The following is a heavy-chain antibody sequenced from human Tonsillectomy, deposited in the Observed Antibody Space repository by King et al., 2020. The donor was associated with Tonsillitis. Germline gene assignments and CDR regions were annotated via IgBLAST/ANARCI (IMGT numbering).Heavy chain of an antibody. J-gene: IGHJ6*02. CDR3: ARGYSSGYYKNGMDV. CDR2: IHYSGST. Sequence: QLQESGPGVVKPSETLSLTCTVSGGSISSYYWTWIRQPPGKGLEWIGYIHYSGSTNNNPSLKSQVTISVDTSKNQFSLRLRSVTAADTYVYYCARGYSSGYYKNGMDVWGQGTTVTVSS. CDR1: GGSISSYY. D-gene: IGHD3-22*01. V-gene: IGHV4-59*01.